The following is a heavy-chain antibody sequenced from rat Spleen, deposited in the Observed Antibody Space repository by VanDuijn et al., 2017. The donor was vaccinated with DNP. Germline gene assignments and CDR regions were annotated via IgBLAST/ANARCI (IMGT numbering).Heavy chain of an antibody. Sequence: QVQLKESGPGLVQPSQTLSLTCTVSGFSLTSNSVHWVRQPPGKGLEWVGAIWSGGSTDYNSALKSRLSINRDTSKSQVLLKMNSLQTEDTAIYCCARDNNPHAMDAWGQGTSVTVSS. CDR2: IWSGGST. D-gene: IGHD1-10*01. V-gene: IGHV2-1*01. J-gene: IGHJ4*01. CDR1: GFSLTSNS. CDR3: ARDNNPHAMDA.